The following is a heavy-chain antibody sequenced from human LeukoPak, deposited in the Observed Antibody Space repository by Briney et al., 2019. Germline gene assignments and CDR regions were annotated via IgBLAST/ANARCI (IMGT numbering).Heavy chain of an antibody. Sequence: GGSLRLSCVASGFSFSNHGMHWVRQAPGKGLGWVSVIASDGGAKFYADSVKGRFTLSRDNSKNMFFLQMNFLTVEDTAIYYCAREATWGQWYFDHWGQGTPVTVSS. CDR1: GFSFSNHG. CDR2: IASDGGAK. V-gene: IGHV3-30*03. CDR3: AREATWGQWYFDH. D-gene: IGHD6-19*01. J-gene: IGHJ4*02.